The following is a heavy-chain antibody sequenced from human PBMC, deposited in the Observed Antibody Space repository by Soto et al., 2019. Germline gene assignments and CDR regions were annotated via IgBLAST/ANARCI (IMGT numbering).Heavy chain of an antibody. J-gene: IGHJ1*01. CDR3: AREGRDGYIHRYFQH. CDR1: GGTFSSYA. D-gene: IGHD5-12*01. CDR2: IIPIFGTA. V-gene: IGHV1-69*13. Sequence: SVKVSCKASGGTFSSYAISWVLQAPGQGLEWMGGIIPIFGTANYAQKFQGRVTITADESTSTAYMELSSLRSEDTAVYYCAREGRDGYIHRYFQHWGQGTLVTVSS.